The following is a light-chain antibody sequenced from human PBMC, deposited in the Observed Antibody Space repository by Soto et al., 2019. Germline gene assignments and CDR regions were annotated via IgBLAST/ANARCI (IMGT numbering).Light chain of an antibody. CDR1: SSNIGSHT. CDR2: GND. V-gene: IGLV1-44*01. CDR3: AAWDDSLNGPV. J-gene: IGLJ3*02. Sequence: QAVLTQPPSASGTPGQRVAISCSGSSSNIGSHTVNWYQQLPGTAPKLLIYGNDQRPSGVTDRFSGSKSGTSASLAISGLQSEDEVDYYCAAWDDSLNGPVFGGGTKLTVL.